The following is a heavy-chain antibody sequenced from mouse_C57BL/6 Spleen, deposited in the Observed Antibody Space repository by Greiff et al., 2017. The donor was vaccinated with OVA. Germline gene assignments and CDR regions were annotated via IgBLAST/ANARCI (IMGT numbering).Heavy chain of an antibody. CDR2: ISSGGDYI. CDR3: TRDGLTGPWFAY. CDR1: GFTFSSYA. Sequence: EVQVVESGEGLVKPGGSLKLSCAASGFTFSSYAMSWVRQTPEKRLEWVAYISSGGDYIYYADTVKGRFTISRDNARNTLYLQMSSLKSEDTAMYYCTRDGLTGPWFAYWGQGTLVTVSA. V-gene: IGHV5-9-1*02. J-gene: IGHJ3*01. D-gene: IGHD4-1*01.